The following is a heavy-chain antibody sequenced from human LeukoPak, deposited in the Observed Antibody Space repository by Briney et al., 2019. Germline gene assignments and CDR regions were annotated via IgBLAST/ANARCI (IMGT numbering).Heavy chain of an antibody. CDR3: ARRYCSSTSCTDLDY. V-gene: IGHV5-51*01. CDR1: GYSFTSYW. J-gene: IGHJ4*02. CDR2: IYPGDSDT. Sequence: GESLKISCKGSGYSFTSYWIGWVRQMPGEGLEWMGIIYPGDSDTRYSPSFQGQVTISADKSISTAYLQWSSLKASDTAMYYCARRYCSSTSCTDLDYWGQGTLVTVSS. D-gene: IGHD2-2*01.